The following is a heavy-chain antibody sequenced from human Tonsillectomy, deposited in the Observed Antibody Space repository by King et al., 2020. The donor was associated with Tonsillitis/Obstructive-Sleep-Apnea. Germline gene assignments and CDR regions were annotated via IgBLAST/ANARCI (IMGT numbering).Heavy chain of an antibody. CDR2: ISSSSSTI. J-gene: IGHJ5*02. Sequence: VQLVESGGGLVQPGGSLRLSCAASGFTFSSYSMNWVRQAPGKGLEWVSYISSSSSTIYYADSVKGRFTISRDNAKNSLYLQMNSLRDEDTAVYYCARDWGGYYDSSGYYYFPPRDQRTLVTVSS. V-gene: IGHV3-48*02. CDR3: ARDWGGYYDSSGYYYFPP. D-gene: IGHD3-22*01. CDR1: GFTFSSYS.